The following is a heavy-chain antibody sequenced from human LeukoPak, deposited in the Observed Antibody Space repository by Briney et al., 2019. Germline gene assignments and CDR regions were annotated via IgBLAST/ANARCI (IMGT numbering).Heavy chain of an antibody. CDR1: GGSNSSGDYY. CDR2: IYYSGIT. V-gene: IGHV4-30-4*08. D-gene: IGHD2-15*01. Sequence: SETLSLXCTVSGGSNSSGDYYWSWSRQPPGKGLEWIGYIYYSGITYYNPSLKSRVTISVDTSKNQFSLKLSSVTAADTAVYYCAGIPQPYCSGGSCYYYYYMDVWGKGTTVTVSS. J-gene: IGHJ6*03. CDR3: AGIPQPYCSGGSCYYYYYMDV.